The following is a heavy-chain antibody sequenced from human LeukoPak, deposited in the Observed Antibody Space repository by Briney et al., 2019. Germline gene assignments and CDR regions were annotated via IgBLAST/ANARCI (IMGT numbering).Heavy chain of an antibody. D-gene: IGHD3-3*01. CDR3: VKEYHSRGFGAYFDY. V-gene: IGHV3-30*18. J-gene: IGHJ4*02. Sequence: GGSLRLSCTASKFTFSHYGMQWVRQAPGKGLEWVAVISSDGSIKVYADSVKGRFTRSRDNSINTVDLQMNSLRAEDTAVYYCVKEYHSRGFGAYFDYWGQGTLVTVSS. CDR1: KFTFSHYG. CDR2: ISSDGSIK.